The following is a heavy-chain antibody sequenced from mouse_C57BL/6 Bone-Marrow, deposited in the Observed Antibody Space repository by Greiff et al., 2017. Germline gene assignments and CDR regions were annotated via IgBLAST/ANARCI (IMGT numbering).Heavy chain of an antibody. D-gene: IGHD4-1*01. CDR3: ARDRELGRRYFDV. J-gene: IGHJ1*03. CDR2: ISDGGSYT. Sequence: DVMLVESGGGLVKPGGSLKLSCAASGFTFSSYAMSWVRQTPEKRLEWVATISDGGSYTYYPDNVKGRFTISRDNAKNNLYLQMSHLKSEDTARYYCARDRELGRRYFDVWGTGTTVTVSS. V-gene: IGHV5-4*01. CDR1: GFTFSSYA.